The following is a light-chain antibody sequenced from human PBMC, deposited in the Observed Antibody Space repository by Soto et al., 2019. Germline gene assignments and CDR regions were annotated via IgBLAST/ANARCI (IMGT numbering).Light chain of an antibody. Sequence: QTVVTQPASMSGSPGQSITISCTGTSSDVGGYNYVSWYQQYPGKAPKLIIYGVSNRPSGVSNRFSGSKFGNTASLTISGLQADDEAEYYCNSYAGSSYVFGTGTKLTVL. CDR3: NSYAGSSYV. V-gene: IGLV2-14*01. CDR1: SSDVGGYNY. J-gene: IGLJ1*01. CDR2: GVS.